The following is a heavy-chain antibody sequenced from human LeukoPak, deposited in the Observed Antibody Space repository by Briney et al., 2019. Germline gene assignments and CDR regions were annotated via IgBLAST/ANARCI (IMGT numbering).Heavy chain of an antibody. D-gene: IGHD6-13*01. V-gene: IGHV3-7*03. CDR2: INQDGSEK. Sequence: GGSLRLSCAASGFTFSRYWMSWVRQAPGGGLQWVANINQDGSEKYYLDSVKGRFTISRDNAKNSLYLQMNSLRAEDTALYYCARDLIIAATAARGWFDPWGQGILVTVSS. CDR3: ARDLIIAATAARGWFDP. J-gene: IGHJ5*02. CDR1: GFTFSRYW.